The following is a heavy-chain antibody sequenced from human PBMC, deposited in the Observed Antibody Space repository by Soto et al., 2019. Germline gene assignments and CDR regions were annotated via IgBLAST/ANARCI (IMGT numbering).Heavy chain of an antibody. V-gene: IGHV4-34*01. CDR3: ARDKITGLFDY. J-gene: IGHJ4*02. D-gene: IGHD2-8*02. CDR1: GGSLSDYS. Sequence: LSLTCGVYGGSLSDYSWTWIRQPPGKGLEWIGEINHSGSTYYNPSLKSRVTISVDTSKNQFSLKLTSVTAADTAVYYCARDKITGLFDYWGQGTLVTVSS. CDR2: INHSGST.